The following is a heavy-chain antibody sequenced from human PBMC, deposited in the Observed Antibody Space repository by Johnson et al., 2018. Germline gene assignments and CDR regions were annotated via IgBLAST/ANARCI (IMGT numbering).Heavy chain of an antibody. Sequence: QVQLVESGGGVVQPGRSLRLSCAASGFTFSSYAMHWVRQAPGKGLEWVAVISYDGSNKYYADSVKGRFTISRDNSKYTLYLQMNSPRAGDTAVYYCAGERSSGYSDPFDIWGQGTMVTVSS. J-gene: IGHJ3*02. V-gene: IGHV3-30-3*01. CDR3: AGERSSGYSDPFDI. CDR2: ISYDGSNK. D-gene: IGHD3-22*01. CDR1: GFTFSSYA.